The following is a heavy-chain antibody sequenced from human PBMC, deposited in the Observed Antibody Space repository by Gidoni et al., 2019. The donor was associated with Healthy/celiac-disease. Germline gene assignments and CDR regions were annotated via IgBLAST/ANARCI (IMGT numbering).Heavy chain of an antibody. CDR2: ISSSSSYT. Sequence: QVQLVESGGGLVKPGGSLRLSCAASGFTFSDSYMSWIRQAPGKGLEWVSYISSSSSYTNYADSVKGRFTISRDNAKNSLYLQMNSLRAEDTAVYYCARVRDRDYYDSSGYYYGGFDYWGQGTLVTVSS. CDR1: GFTFSDSY. CDR3: ARVRDRDYYDSSGYYYGGFDY. D-gene: IGHD3-22*01. V-gene: IGHV3-11*06. J-gene: IGHJ4*02.